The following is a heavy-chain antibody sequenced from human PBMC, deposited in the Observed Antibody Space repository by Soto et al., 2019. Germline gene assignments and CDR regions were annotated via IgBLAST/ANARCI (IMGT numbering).Heavy chain of an antibody. Sequence: GGSLRLSCAASGFTFSSYAMHWVRQAPGKGLEWVAVISYDGSNKYYADSVKGRFTMSRDNSKNTLYLQMNDLRAEDTAVYYCARDQGLSSSDFDYWGQGTLVTVSS. CDR3: ARDQGLSSSDFDY. CDR1: GFTFSSYA. V-gene: IGHV3-30-3*01. CDR2: ISYDGSNK. D-gene: IGHD6-6*01. J-gene: IGHJ4*02.